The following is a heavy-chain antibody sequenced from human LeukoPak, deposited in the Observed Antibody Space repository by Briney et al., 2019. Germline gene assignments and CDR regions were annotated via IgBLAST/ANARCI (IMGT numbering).Heavy chain of an antibody. CDR1: GFTFSTYA. Sequence: GGSLRLSCAASGFTFSTYAMTWVRQAPGKGLEWVSVLYSDGTTYYADSVKGRFTISRDNSKNSLYLQINNVRAGDTAMYYCASAAYDSNGYTANHDYWGQGTLVTVSS. V-gene: IGHV3-23*03. D-gene: IGHD3-22*01. J-gene: IGHJ4*02. CDR2: LYSDGTT. CDR3: ASAAYDSNGYTANHDY.